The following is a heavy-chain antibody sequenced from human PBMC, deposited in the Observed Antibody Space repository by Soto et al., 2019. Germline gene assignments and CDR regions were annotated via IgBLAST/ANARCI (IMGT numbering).Heavy chain of an antibody. D-gene: IGHD6-6*01. Sequence: EVQLLESGGGLVQPGGSLRLSCAASGFTFSSYAMSWVRKAPGKGLEWVSAISGSGGSTYYADSVKGRFTISRDNSKNTLYLQMNSLRAEDTAVYYCAKDWGSAARPLYYFDYWGQGTLVTVSS. CDR3: AKDWGSAARPLYYFDY. V-gene: IGHV3-23*01. CDR1: GFTFSSYA. J-gene: IGHJ4*02. CDR2: ISGSGGST.